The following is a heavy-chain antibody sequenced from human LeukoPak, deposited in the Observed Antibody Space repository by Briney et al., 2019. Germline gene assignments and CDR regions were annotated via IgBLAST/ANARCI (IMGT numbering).Heavy chain of an antibody. Sequence: SETLSLTCTVSGGSISNYFWSWIRQPPGKGLEWIGYIYYSGGTNYNPSLKSRVTISVDTSKNQFSLKLSSVTAADTAVYYCARGARDFAYWGQGTLLTVSS. J-gene: IGHJ4*02. D-gene: IGHD6-6*01. CDR3: ARGARDFAY. CDR2: IYYSGGT. V-gene: IGHV4-59*12. CDR1: GGSISNYF.